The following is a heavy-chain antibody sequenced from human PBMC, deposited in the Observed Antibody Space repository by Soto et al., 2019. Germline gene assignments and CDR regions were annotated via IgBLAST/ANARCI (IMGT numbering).Heavy chain of an antibody. CDR2: INHSGST. V-gene: IGHV4-34*01. Sequence: QVQLQQWGAGLLKPSETLSLTCAVYGGSFSGYYWSWIRQPPGKGLEWLGEINHSGSTNYNPSLKSRVTISVDSSKNQFSLKLSSVTAADTAVYYCARRGYCSSTSCYALQFDPWGQGTLVTVSS. D-gene: IGHD2-2*01. CDR3: ARRGYCSSTSCYALQFDP. J-gene: IGHJ5*02. CDR1: GGSFSGYY.